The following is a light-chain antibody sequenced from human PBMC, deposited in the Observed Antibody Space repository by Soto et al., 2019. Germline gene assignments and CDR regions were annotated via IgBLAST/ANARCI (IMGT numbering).Light chain of an antibody. V-gene: IGKV1-27*01. J-gene: IGKJ5*01. Sequence: DIQMTQSPSSLSASVGDRVTITCRASQGINNYLAWYQQKPGQAPKLLIYAASTLEAGVPSRFSGSGSGTDFTLTISSLQPEDVATYYCHKYNSALLTFGQGTRLDIK. CDR1: QGINNY. CDR3: HKYNSALLT. CDR2: AAS.